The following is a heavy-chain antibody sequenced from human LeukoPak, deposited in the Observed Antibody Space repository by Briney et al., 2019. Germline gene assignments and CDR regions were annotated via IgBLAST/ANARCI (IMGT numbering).Heavy chain of an antibody. Sequence: PSETLSLTCTVSSGSISSYYWSWIRRPPGKGLEWIGYVSYGGSTKYNPSLKSRVTISVDTSKNQFSLKLTSVTAADTAVYYCARQTYSSGWYGFDYWGQGTLVTVSS. CDR2: VSYGGST. CDR1: SGSISSYY. D-gene: IGHD6-19*01. J-gene: IGHJ4*02. V-gene: IGHV4-59*08. CDR3: ARQTYSSGWYGFDY.